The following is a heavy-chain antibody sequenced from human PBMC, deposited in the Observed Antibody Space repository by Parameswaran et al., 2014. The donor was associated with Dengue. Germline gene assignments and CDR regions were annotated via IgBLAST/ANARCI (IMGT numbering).Heavy chain of an antibody. Sequence: WVRQAPGQGLEWMGWVNAYNGNTSYAQKFQGRVTMTTDTSTSTAYMELRSLRSDDTAVYYCARDGGVTIPRFDYWGQGTLVTVSS. CDR2: VNAYNGNT. V-gene: IGHV1-18*01. D-gene: IGHD3-16*01. J-gene: IGHJ4*02. CDR3: ARDGGVTIPRFDY.